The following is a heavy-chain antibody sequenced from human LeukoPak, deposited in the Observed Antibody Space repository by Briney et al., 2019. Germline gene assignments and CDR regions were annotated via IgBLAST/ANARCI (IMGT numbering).Heavy chain of an antibody. D-gene: IGHD3-9*01. CDR2: ISGSGGST. Sequence: PGGSLRLSCAASGFNFSSYAMSWVRQAPGKGLEWVSSISGSGGSTYYADSVKGRFTISRDNSKNTLYLQMNSLRAEDTAVYYCARVGEYDILSGYYEVLRFDAFDIWGQGTMVTVSS. CDR3: ARVGEYDILSGYYEVLRFDAFDI. V-gene: IGHV3-23*01. CDR1: GFNFSSYA. J-gene: IGHJ3*02.